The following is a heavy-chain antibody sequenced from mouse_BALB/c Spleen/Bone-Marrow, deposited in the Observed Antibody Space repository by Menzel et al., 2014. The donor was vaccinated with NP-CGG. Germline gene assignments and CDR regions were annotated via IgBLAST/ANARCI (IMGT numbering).Heavy chain of an antibody. CDR2: ISSGGSHT. CDR3: ARRGFDNSYWYFGV. J-gene: IGHJ1*01. Sequence: EVMLVESGGDLVKPGGSLKLSCAASGFTFSSYGMSWVRQTPDKSLEWVAIISSGGSHTYYPDSVKGRFTFSRDNAKNTLDQQMSSLKSEDTAIYYCARRGFDNSYWYFGVWGAGTTVTVSS. CDR1: GFTFSSYG. V-gene: IGHV5-6*02.